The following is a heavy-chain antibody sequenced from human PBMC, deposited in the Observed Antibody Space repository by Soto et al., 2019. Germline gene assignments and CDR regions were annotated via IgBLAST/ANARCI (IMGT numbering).Heavy chain of an antibody. J-gene: IGHJ4*02. CDR1: GGSISRGDYY. Sequence: SETLSLTCNVSGGSISRGDYYWSWLRQPPGKGLEWIGYIYYRAMPYYNPSLKSRVSISVDTSKNQFSLNMTSVTAADTAVYYCARGSALLLYYFDYWGQGTPVTVSS. CDR2: IYYRAMP. V-gene: IGHV4-30-4*01. CDR3: ARGSALLLYYFDY. D-gene: IGHD6-13*01.